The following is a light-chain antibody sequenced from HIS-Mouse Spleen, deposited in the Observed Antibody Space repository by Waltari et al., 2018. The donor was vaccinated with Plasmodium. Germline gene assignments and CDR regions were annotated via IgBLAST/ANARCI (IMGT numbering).Light chain of an antibody. CDR1: QSVSRN. J-gene: IGKJ3*01. Sequence: EIVMTPSPATLSVSPGERATLSCRASQSVSRNLAWYQQKPCQAPRRLIYGASTRATGIPARFSGSGSGTEFTLTISSLQSEDFAVYYCQQYNNWSFTFGPGTKVDIK. CDR2: GAS. CDR3: QQYNNWSFT. V-gene: IGKV3-15*01.